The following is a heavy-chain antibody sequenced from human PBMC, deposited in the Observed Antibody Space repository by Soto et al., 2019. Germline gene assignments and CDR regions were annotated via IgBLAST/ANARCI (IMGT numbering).Heavy chain of an antibody. D-gene: IGHD3-22*01. V-gene: IGHV4-59*08. Sequence: SETLSLTCTVSGGSISSYYWSWIRQPPGKGLEWIGYIYYSGSTNYNPSLKSRVTISVDTSKNQFSLKLSSVTAADTAVYYCARHRNKVSFDYWGQGTLVTVSS. CDR2: IYYSGST. CDR1: GGSISSYY. CDR3: ARHRNKVSFDY. J-gene: IGHJ4*02.